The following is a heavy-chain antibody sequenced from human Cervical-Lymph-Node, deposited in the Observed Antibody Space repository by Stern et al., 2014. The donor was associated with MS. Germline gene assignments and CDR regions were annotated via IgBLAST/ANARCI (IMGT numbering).Heavy chain of an antibody. J-gene: IGHJ4*02. D-gene: IGHD4-11*01. V-gene: IGHV1-69*01. CDR2: IIPIFGTA. CDR3: AAYSNSVPPFDY. Sequence: VQLVESGAEVKKPGSSVKVSCKASGGTFSSYAISWVRQAPGQGLERMGGIIPIFGTANYAQKFQGRVTITADESTSTAYMELSSLRSEDTAVYYCAAYSNSVPPFDYWGQGTLVTVSS. CDR1: GGTFSSYA.